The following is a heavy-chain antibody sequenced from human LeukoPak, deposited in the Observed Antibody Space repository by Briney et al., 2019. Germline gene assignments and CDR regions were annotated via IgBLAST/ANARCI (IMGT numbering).Heavy chain of an antibody. V-gene: IGHV3-23*01. CDR2: INGRGDNT. J-gene: IGHJ4*02. Sequence: GGSLRLSCAASGVIVSSYAMSWVRQAPGKGLEWVSAINGRGDNTYYADFVKGRFTISRDNSKSTVYLQMNSLRAEDTAVYYCAKSGGSGSYYNSPFDYWGQGTLVTVSS. CDR3: AKSGGSGSYYNSPFDY. CDR1: GVIVSSYA. D-gene: IGHD3-10*01.